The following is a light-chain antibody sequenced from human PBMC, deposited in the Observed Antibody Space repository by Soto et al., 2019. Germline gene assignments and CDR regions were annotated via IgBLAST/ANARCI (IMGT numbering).Light chain of an antibody. CDR1: SGHSSYA. CDR3: QTWGTGIQV. J-gene: IGLJ3*02. CDR2: LNSDGSH. V-gene: IGLV4-69*01. Sequence: QLVLTQSPSASASLGASVKLTCTLSSGHSSYAIAWHQQQPEKGPRYLMKLNSDGSHSKGDGTPDRFSGSRFGAERYLTISSLQSEDEADYYCQTWGTGIQVFGGGTKLTVL.